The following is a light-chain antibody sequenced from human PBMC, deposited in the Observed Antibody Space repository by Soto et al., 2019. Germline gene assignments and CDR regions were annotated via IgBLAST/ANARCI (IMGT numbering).Light chain of an antibody. V-gene: IGLV2-14*01. CDR2: EVS. CDR1: SSDVGGYNF. J-gene: IGLJ3*02. Sequence: QSALTQPASVSGSPGQSITISCTGTSSDVGGYNFVSWYQQHPGKAPKLMIYEVSNRPSGVSNRFSGSKSGDTASLTISGLQAEDEADYYCSSYTRSYTPLFGGGTKVTVL. CDR3: SSYTRSYTPL.